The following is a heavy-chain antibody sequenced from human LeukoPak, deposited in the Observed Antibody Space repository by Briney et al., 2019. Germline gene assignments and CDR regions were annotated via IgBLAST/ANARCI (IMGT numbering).Heavy chain of an antibody. CDR1: GLSFSSYT. V-gene: IGHV3-21*04. Sequence: GGSLRLSCAPSGLSFSSYTIHWVRQAPGKGLEWVSSISSTSGYIHYADSVKGRFTISRDNSRNTLYLQLGSLRAEDTAVYYCAKGQRSCGGGRCELFDSWGQGTLVTVSS. CDR2: ISSTSGYI. D-gene: IGHD2-15*01. J-gene: IGHJ4*02. CDR3: AKGQRSCGGGRCELFDS.